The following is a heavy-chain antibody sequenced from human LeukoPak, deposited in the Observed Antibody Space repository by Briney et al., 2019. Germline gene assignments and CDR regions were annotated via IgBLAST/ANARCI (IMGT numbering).Heavy chain of an antibody. V-gene: IGHV3-11*06. Sequence: GASLRLSCAASGFTFSDYYMSWIRQAPGKGLEWVSYISRRSSDTNYADSVKGRFTISRDNAKNSLYLQMNSLRAEDTAVYYCTRVGSSGSVDYWGQGTLVTVSS. J-gene: IGHJ4*02. CDR1: GFTFSDYY. CDR3: TRVGSSGSVDY. CDR2: ISRRSSDT. D-gene: IGHD1-1*01.